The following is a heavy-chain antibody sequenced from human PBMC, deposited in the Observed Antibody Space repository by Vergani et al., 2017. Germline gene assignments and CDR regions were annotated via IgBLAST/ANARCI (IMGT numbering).Heavy chain of an antibody. D-gene: IGHD3-22*01. CDR3: ARVNYYDSSGYYFAGRGYYFDY. V-gene: IGHV3-11*06. CDR2: ISSSSSYT. Sequence: VQLLESGGGLVQPGGSLRLSCAASGFTVSSNYMSWVRQAPGKGLEWVSYISSSSSYTNYADSVKGRFTISRDSAKNSLYLQMNSLRAEDTAVYYCARVNYYDSSGYYFAGRGYYFDYWGQGTLVTVSS. CDR1: GFTVSSNY. J-gene: IGHJ4*02.